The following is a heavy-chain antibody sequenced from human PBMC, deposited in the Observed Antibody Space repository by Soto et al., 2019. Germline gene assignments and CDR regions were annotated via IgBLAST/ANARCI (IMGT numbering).Heavy chain of an antibody. CDR1: GRSISSYC. V-gene: IGHV4-59*01. CDR3: AREADDYSDYYYYYMDV. J-gene: IGHJ6*03. D-gene: IGHD4-4*01. CDR2: IYYSGST. Sequence: ETLSLTCTVSGRSISSYCCSWIRQPPGKGLEWIGYIYYSGSTNYNPSLKSRVTISVDTSKNQFSLKLSSVTAADTAVYYCAREADDYSDYYYYYMDVWGKGTTVTVSS.